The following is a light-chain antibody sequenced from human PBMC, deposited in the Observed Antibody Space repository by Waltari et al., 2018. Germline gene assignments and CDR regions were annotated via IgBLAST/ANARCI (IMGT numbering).Light chain of an antibody. V-gene: IGLV2-11*01. CDR2: DVS. CDR1: SSDVGGYNY. CDR3: CSYASSYTFDV. J-gene: IGLJ1*01. Sequence: QSALTQPRPVSGSPGQSVTISCTGTSSDVGGYNYVSWYQQHPGKAPKLMIYDVSKRPAGVPARFSGSKSDNTASLTISGLQAEDEADYYCCSYASSYTFDVFGTGTKVTVL.